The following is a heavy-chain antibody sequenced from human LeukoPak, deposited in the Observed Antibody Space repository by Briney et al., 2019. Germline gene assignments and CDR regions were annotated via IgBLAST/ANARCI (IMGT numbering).Heavy chain of an antibody. Sequence: SETLSLTCTVSGGSVTSGSYYWTWVRQTAGKALEWIGRIYISGTTNHNPSLNSRVTISLDTSKNQFSLKLSSVSAADTAVYYCARGRTADYYQYYMDVWGKGTTVTVSS. CDR2: IYISGTT. D-gene: IGHD5-18*01. J-gene: IGHJ6*03. V-gene: IGHV4-61*02. CDR3: ARGRTADYYQYYMDV. CDR1: GGSVTSGSYY.